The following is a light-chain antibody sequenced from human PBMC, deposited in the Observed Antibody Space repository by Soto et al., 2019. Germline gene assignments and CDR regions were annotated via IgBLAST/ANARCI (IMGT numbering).Light chain of an antibody. CDR2: GNS. Sequence: QSVLTQPPSVSGAPGQRVTISCTGSSSNIGARYDVHWYQQLPGTAPKLLIYGNSTRPSGVPDRFSGSKSGTSASLAITGLQAEDEADYYCQSYDSSLSARVVFGGGTKLTVL. CDR3: QSYDSSLSARVV. V-gene: IGLV1-40*01. CDR1: SSNIGARYD. J-gene: IGLJ2*01.